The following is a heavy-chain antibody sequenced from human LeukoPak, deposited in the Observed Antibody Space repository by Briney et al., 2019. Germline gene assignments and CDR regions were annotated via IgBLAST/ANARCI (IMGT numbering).Heavy chain of an antibody. CDR3: AKGLRSGYYDYFDY. J-gene: IGHJ4*02. D-gene: IGHD3-22*01. V-gene: IGHV3-9*01. CDR2: ISWNSGSI. CDR1: GFTFDDYA. Sequence: GGSLRLSCAASGFTFDDYAMHWVRQAPGKGLEWVSGISWNSGSIGYADSVKGRFTISRDNAKNSLYLQMNSLRAEDTALYYCAKGLRSGYYDYFDYWGQGTLVTVSS.